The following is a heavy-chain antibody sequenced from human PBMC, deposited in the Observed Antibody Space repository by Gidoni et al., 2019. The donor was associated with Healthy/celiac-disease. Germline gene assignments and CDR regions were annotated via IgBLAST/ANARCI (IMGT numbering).Heavy chain of an antibody. CDR1: GFTVSSNY. D-gene: IGHD2-8*01. CDR2: IYSGGST. J-gene: IGHJ6*02. CDR3: ARDLMVGRVYGMDV. Sequence: EVQLVESGGGLIQPGGSLRLSCAASGFTVSSNYMSWVRQAPGKGLEWVSVIYSGGSTYYADSVKGRFTISRDNSKNTLYLQMNSLRAEDTAVYYCARDLMVGRVYGMDVWGQGTTVTVSS. V-gene: IGHV3-53*01.